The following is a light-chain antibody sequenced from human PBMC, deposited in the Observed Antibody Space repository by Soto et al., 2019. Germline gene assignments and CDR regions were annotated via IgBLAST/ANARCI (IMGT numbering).Light chain of an antibody. J-gene: IGKJ3*01. Sequence: DIPMTQSPTSLSASVGDRVTITCRASQGIRNFVAWYQQKPGKAPKLLIYAASTLQSGVPSRFSGSGSGTDFTLTSHSLQPEDVATYSCQKYSSVPVFGPGTKVEIK. CDR1: QGIRNF. CDR3: QKYSSVPV. V-gene: IGKV1-27*01. CDR2: AAS.